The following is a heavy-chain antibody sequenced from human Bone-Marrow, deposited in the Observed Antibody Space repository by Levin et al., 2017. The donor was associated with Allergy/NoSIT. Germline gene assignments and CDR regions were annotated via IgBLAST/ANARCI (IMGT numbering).Heavy chain of an antibody. CDR1: GFNFNTSS. CDR3: ARGGGSFNT. D-gene: IGHD1-26*01. CDR2: ISSKSYI. V-gene: IGHV3-21*01. Sequence: PGESLKISCAASGFNFNTSSMNWVRQAPGKGLEWVSSISSKSYILYPDSLKGRFTISRDNAKNSLYLQMNSLRAEDTAVYYCARGGGSFNTWGQGTLVTVSS. J-gene: IGHJ5*02.